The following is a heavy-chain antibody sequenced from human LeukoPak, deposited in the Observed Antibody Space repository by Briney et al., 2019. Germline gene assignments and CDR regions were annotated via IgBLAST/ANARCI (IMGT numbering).Heavy chain of an antibody. CDR1: GFTFSSYA. D-gene: IGHD3-10*01. J-gene: IGHJ4*02. CDR2: ISGSGGST. V-gene: IGHV3-23*01. CDR3: AKDTMVRGVTISHFDY. Sequence: GSLRLSCAASGFTFSSYAMSWVRQAPGKGLEWVSAISGSGGSTYYADSVKGRFTISRDNSKNTLYLQMNSLRAEDTAVYYCAKDTMVRGVTISHFDYWGQGTLVTVSS.